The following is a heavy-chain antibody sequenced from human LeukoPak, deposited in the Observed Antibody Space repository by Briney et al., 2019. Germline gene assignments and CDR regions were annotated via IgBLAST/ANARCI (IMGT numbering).Heavy chain of an antibody. CDR3: ARDGGGNDSIGY. V-gene: IGHV3-48*01. CDR2: ISGGSGTK. D-gene: IGHD3-22*01. J-gene: IGHJ4*02. CDR1: GFTFSSFS. Sequence: GGSLRLSCAASGFTFSSFSMNWVRQAPGKGLEWVSYISGGSGTKYYADSVKGRFTISRDNAKNTLYLQMNSLRAEDTAVYYCARDGGGNDSIGYWGQGTLVTVSS.